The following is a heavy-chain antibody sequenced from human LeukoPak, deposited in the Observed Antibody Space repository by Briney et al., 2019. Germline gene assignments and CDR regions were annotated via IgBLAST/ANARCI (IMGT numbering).Heavy chain of an antibody. Sequence: GGSLRLSCEASGFTFSSFEMNWVRRAPGKGLEFVSYISGSATTIYYADSVKGRFTISRDNAKNSLYLQMNSLRAEDTAVYYCARRALSDFWGQGTLVTVSS. CDR3: ARRALSDF. CDR1: GFTFSSFE. V-gene: IGHV3-48*03. J-gene: IGHJ4*02. CDR2: ISGSATTI.